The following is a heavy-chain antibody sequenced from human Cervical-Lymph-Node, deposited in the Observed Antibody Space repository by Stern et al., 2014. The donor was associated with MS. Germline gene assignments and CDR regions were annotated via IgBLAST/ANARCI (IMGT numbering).Heavy chain of an antibody. Sequence: QVQLVQSGAEVKKPGASVKVSCKASGYSFTAYYMHWVRQAPGQGLEWMGWIDPNSGGTKSAQNFQGRVTMTRDTSISTFYVELSGLTSDDTAVFYCARERHSRDVWGQGTTVTVSS. D-gene: IGHD2/OR15-2a*01. CDR2: IDPNSGGT. J-gene: IGHJ6*02. V-gene: IGHV1-2*02. CDR3: ARERHSRDV. CDR1: GYSFTAYY.